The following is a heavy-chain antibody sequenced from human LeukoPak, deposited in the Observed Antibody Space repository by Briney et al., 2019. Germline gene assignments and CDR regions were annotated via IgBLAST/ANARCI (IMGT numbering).Heavy chain of an antibody. V-gene: IGHV3-30*04. CDR3: AREGSSSSTGYYYYYMDV. Sequence: GGSLRLSCAASGFTFSSYAMHWVRQAPGKGLEWVAVISYDGSNKYYADSVKGRFTISRDNSKNTLYLQMNSLRAEDTAVYYCAREGSSSSTGYYYYYMDVWGKGTTVTVSS. CDR1: GFTFSSYA. CDR2: ISYDGSNK. J-gene: IGHJ6*03. D-gene: IGHD6-13*01.